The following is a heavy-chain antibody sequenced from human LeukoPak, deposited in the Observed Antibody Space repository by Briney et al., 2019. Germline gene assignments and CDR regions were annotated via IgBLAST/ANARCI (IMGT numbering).Heavy chain of an antibody. V-gene: IGHV1-2*02. CDR3: AREMRPATTTLVAY. J-gene: IGHJ4*02. CDR1: GYTFTGYW. Sequence: ASLKVSCKTSGYTFTGYWIHWVRQAPGQGLEWMGFINPNSGNTNYAQKFQGRVTMTRDMSISTAYLELSSLTSADTAVYYCAREMRPATTTLVAYWGQGTLVTVSS. CDR2: INPNSGNT. D-gene: IGHD1-1*01.